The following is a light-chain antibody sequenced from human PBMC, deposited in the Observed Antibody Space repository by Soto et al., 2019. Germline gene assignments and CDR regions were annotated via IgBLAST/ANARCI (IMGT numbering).Light chain of an antibody. CDR1: SSDVGGYNY. V-gene: IGLV2-14*01. CDR3: SSYTSSSTLSYV. CDR2: EVS. J-gene: IGLJ1*01. Sequence: QSVLTQPASVSGSPGQSITISCTGTSSDVGGYNYVSWYQQHPGKAPKPMIYEVSNRPSGVSNRFSGSKSGNTASLTISGLQAEDEADYYCSSYTSSSTLSYVFGTGTKVTVL.